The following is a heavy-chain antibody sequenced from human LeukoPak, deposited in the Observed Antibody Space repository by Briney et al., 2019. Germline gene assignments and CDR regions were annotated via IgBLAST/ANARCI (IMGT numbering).Heavy chain of an antibody. CDR3: AKDARRYYYYMGV. V-gene: IGHV3-33*06. CDR1: EFTFSSYG. CDR2: IWYDGSNK. D-gene: IGHD1-14*01. J-gene: IGHJ6*03. Sequence: PGGSLRLSCAASEFTFSSYGMHWVRQAPGKGLVWVAVIWYDGSNKYYADSVKGRFTISRDNSKNTLYLQMNSLRAEDTAVYYCAKDARRYYYYMGVWGKGTTVTVSS.